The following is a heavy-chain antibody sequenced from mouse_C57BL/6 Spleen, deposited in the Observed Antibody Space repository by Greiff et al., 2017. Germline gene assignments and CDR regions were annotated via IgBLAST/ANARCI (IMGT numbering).Heavy chain of an antibody. CDR3: ANSGLRLGETWFGY. Sequence: QVQLQQPGAELVKPGASVKMSCKASGYTFTSYWITWVKQRPGQGLEWIGNIYPGSGSTNYNEKFKSKATLTVNTSSSPAYMQLSSLTSEDSAVYYCANSGLRLGETWFGYWGQGTLVTVSA. D-gene: IGHD3-2*02. CDR2: IYPGSGST. J-gene: IGHJ3*01. V-gene: IGHV1-55*01. CDR1: GYTFTSYW.